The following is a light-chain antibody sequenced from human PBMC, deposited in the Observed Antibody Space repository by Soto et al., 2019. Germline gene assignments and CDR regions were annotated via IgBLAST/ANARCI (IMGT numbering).Light chain of an antibody. V-gene: IGLV2-14*01. Sequence: QSALTQPASVSGSPGQSITISCTGTSTDIGSYNYVSWYQQHPGKAPKLMIYEVSNRPSGVSNRFSGSKSGNTASLTISGLQAEDEADYYCSSYRGSNTYVFGTGTKLTVL. CDR1: STDIGSYNY. CDR2: EVS. J-gene: IGLJ1*01. CDR3: SSYRGSNTYV.